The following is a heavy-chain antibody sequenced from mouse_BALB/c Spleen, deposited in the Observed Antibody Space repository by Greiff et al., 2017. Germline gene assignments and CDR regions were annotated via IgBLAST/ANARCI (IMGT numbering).Heavy chain of an antibody. CDR1: GYTFTDYE. CDR2: IDPETGGT. V-gene: IGHV1-15*01. J-gene: IGHJ4*01. Sequence: QVQLKQSGAELVRPGASVTLSCKASGYTFTDYEMHWVKQTPVHGLEWIGAIDPETGGTAYNQKFKGKATLTADKSSSTAYMELRSLTSEDSAVYYCTRGGFYAMDYWGQGTSVTVSS. CDR3: TRGGFYAMDY.